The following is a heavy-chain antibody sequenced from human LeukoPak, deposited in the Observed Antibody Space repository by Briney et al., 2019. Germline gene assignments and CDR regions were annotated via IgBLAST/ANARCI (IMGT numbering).Heavy chain of an antibody. CDR3: ARGDYGGSNFDY. CDR1: GGSISSYY. J-gene: IGHJ4*02. CDR2: IYYSGST. V-gene: IGHV4-59*01. D-gene: IGHD4-23*01. Sequence: PSETPSLTCTVSGGSISSYYWSWIRQPPGKGLEWIGYIYYSGSTNYNPSLKSRVTISVDTSKNQFSLKLSSVTAADTAVYYCARGDYGGSNFDYWGQGTLVTVSS.